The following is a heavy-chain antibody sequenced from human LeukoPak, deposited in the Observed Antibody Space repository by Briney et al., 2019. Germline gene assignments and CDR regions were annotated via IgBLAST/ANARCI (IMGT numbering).Heavy chain of an antibody. Sequence: GGSLRLSCAASEFTFSSYWMHWVRQAPGKGLVWVSRIKSDGSTTSYADSVKGRFTISRDNAKNTLYPQMNSLRAEDTAVYYCARRAAALDAIDIWGQGTMVTVSS. CDR3: ARRAAALDAIDI. CDR1: EFTFSSYW. CDR2: IKSDGSTT. V-gene: IGHV3-74*01. J-gene: IGHJ3*02. D-gene: IGHD6-13*01.